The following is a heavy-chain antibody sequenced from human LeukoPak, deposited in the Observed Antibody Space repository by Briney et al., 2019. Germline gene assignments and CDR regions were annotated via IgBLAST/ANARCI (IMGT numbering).Heavy chain of an antibody. CDR3: ATSWVAGYGTVLDY. CDR2: IYPGDSDT. J-gene: IGHJ4*02. CDR1: GYSFRTYC. V-gene: IGHV5-51*01. D-gene: IGHD6-19*01. Sequence: PGESLKISCEGSGYSFRTYCIGWVRQIPGKGLEWMGIIYPGDSDTRYSASIQGQLTISADKSISTAYLQLSSLPAADTAIYYCATSWVAGYGTVLDYWGQGTLVTVSS.